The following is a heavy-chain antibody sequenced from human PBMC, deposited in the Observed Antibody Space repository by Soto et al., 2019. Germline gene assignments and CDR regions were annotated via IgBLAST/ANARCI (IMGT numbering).Heavy chain of an antibody. V-gene: IGHV3-33*01. J-gene: IGHJ1*01. D-gene: IGHD3-22*01. CDR1: GFTFSRYG. CDR3: GRAYYDSSDYYYTQHWGYFQH. CDR2: IWFDGSKK. Sequence: QVQLVESGGGVVQPGRSLRLSCAASGFTFSRYGMHWVRQAPGKGLEWVAFIWFDGSKKYYADSVKGRYTISRDNSKKQLYLQINSLRVEDTDVYYCGRAYYDSSDYYYTQHWGYFQHWGQGTLVTVSS.